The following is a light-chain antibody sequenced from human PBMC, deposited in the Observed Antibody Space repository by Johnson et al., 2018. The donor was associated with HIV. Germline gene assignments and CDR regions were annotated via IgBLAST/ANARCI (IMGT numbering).Light chain of an antibody. J-gene: IGLJ1*01. CDR3: ATWDRSLTILGV. Sequence: QSVLTQPPSVSAAPGQKVTISCSGSSSNIGNNYVSWYQQLPGTAPKLLIYENDKRPSGIPDRFSGSKSGTSAALGITGLQTGDEAAYYCATWDRSLTILGVVGTGTKVPVL. V-gene: IGLV1-51*02. CDR1: SSNIGNNY. CDR2: END.